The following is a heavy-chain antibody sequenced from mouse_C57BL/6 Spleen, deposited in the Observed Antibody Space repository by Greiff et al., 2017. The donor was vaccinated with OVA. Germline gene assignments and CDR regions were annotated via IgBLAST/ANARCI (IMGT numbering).Heavy chain of an antibody. CDR2: ISYDGSN. D-gene: IGHD2-12*01. V-gene: IGHV3-6*01. Sequence: DVQLQESGPGLVKPSQSLSLTCSVTGYSITSGYYWNWIRQFPGNKLEWMGYISYDGSNNYNPSLKNRISITRDTSKNQFFLKLNSVTTEDTATYYCARGSYSYFDYWGQGTTLTVSS. CDR1: GYSITSGYY. CDR3: ARGSYSYFDY. J-gene: IGHJ2*01.